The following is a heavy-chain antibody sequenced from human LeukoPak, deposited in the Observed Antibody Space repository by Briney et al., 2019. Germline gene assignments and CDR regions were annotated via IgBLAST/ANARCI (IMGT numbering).Heavy chain of an antibody. CDR1: GFTFSSYW. CDR3: ARDLSGVTGYTYGRGIDY. V-gene: IGHV3-7*01. D-gene: IGHD5-18*01. Sequence: GGSLRLSCAASGFTFSSYWMSWVRQAPGKGLEWVANIKKDGSEKYYVDSVKGRFTISRDNAKTSLYLRMNSLRAEDTAVYYCARDLSGVTGYTYGRGIDYWGQGTLVTVSS. J-gene: IGHJ4*02. CDR2: IKKDGSEK.